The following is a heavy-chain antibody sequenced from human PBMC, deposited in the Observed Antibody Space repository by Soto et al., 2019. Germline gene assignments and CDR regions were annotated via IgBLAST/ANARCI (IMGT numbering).Heavy chain of an antibody. V-gene: IGHV4-30-4*01. CDR3: ARASYDSSTYYLDY. CDR2: IYYSGNT. D-gene: IGHD3-22*01. J-gene: IGHJ4*02. Sequence: QVQLQESGPGLVKPSQTLSLTCTVSGASISSGDYYWTWIRQRPGKGLEWIGSIYYSGNTYYNPSLKSRVTISVDPSNNQFSLKLSSVTAADTAVYYCARASYDSSTYYLDYWGQGTLVTVSS. CDR1: GASISSGDYY.